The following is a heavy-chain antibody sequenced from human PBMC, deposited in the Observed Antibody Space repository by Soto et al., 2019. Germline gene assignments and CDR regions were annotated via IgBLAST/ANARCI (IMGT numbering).Heavy chain of an antibody. CDR3: ARLLTEYSSTGNV. V-gene: IGHV1-69*13. CDR2: IIPIFGTA. D-gene: IGHD6-6*01. Sequence: SVKVSCKASGGTFSSYAISWVRQAPGQGLEWMGGIIPIFGTANYAQKFQGRVTITADESTSTAYMELSSLRSEDTAVYYCARLLTEYSSTGNVWGQGTKVTVSS. J-gene: IGHJ6*02. CDR1: GGTFSSYA.